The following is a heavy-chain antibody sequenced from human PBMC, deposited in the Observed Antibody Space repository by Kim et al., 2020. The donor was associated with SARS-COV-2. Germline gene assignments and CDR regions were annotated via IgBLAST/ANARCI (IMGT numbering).Heavy chain of an antibody. J-gene: IGHJ4*02. CDR1: GFTFSSYA. Sequence: GGSLRLSCAASGFTFSSYAMSWVRQAPGKGLEWVSAISGSGGSTYYADSVKGRFTISRDNSKNTLYLQMNSLRAEDTAVYYCAKEPTSIGSSGSHGGYWGQGTLVTVPS. CDR2: ISGSGGST. CDR3: AKEPTSIGSSGSHGGY. D-gene: IGHD6-19*01. V-gene: IGHV3-23*01.